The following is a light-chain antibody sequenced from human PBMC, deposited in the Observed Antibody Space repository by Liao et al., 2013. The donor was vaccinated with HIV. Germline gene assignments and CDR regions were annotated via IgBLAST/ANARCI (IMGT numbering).Light chain of an antibody. V-gene: IGLV3-1*01. J-gene: IGLJ2*01. Sequence: SYNLTQPPSVSVSPGQTATITCSGDKLGDKYASWYQLKSGQSPVLVISQDTKRSSGIPERFSGSISGNTATLTISGTQAMDEADYYCQAWDSGTVVFGGGTKLTVL. CDR1: KLGDKY. CDR2: QDT. CDR3: QAWDSGTVV.